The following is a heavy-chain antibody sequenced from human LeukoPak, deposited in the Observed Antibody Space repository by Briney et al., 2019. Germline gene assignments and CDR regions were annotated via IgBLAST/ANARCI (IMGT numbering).Heavy chain of an antibody. Sequence: GAPLKISWKGSGYRFATYWIGGGRQIPGKGLEWMGIIYPGDADTRYSPSFQGQVPISADKSTSTAYLQWYSLKASDTPMYYCARLHSSLYLVSWGQGTLCTVSS. J-gene: IGHJ4*02. CDR3: ARLHSSLYLVS. CDR1: GYRFATYW. V-gene: IGHV5-51*01. CDR2: IYPGDADT. D-gene: IGHD2/OR15-2a*01.